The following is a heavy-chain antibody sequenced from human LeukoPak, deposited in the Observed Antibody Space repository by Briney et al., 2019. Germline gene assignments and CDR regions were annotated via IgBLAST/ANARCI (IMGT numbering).Heavy chain of an antibody. CDR1: GFTVSSNE. J-gene: IGHJ3*02. V-gene: IGHV3-38-3*01. D-gene: IGHD2-2*01. Sequence: GGSLRLSCAASGFTVSSNEMSWVRQAPGKGLEWVSAISGGSTYYADSRKGRFTISRDNSKNTLYLQMNSLRAEDTAVYYCAKERGVVPADLDAFDIWGQGTMVTVSS. CDR2: ISGGST. CDR3: AKERGVVPADLDAFDI.